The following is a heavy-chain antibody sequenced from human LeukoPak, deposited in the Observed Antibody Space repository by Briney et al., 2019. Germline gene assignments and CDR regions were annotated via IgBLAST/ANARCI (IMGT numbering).Heavy chain of an antibody. CDR1: GFTFSSYE. Sequence: GGSLRLSCAASGFTFSSYEMNWVRQAPGEGLEWVSYISSSGSTIYYADSVKGRFTISRDNAKNSLYLQMNSLRAEDTAVYYCARAPPGSMTAYAFDIWGQGTMVTVSS. CDR2: ISSSGSTI. D-gene: IGHD2/OR15-2a*01. J-gene: IGHJ3*02. V-gene: IGHV3-48*03. CDR3: ARAPPGSMTAYAFDI.